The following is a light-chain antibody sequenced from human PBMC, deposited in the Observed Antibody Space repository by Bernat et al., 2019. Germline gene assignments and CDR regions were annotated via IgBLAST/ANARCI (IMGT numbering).Light chain of an antibody. CDR2: LAS. Sequence: DIQMTQSPSSLSASVEDRATFTCRASQNINNYLNWYQQKPGKAPKLLIYLASNLQSGVPSRFSGSGSGTDFTLTISSLQPEDFATYYCQQSYSTPLTFGGGTKVEIK. CDR3: QQSYSTPLT. V-gene: IGKV1-39*01. J-gene: IGKJ4*01. CDR1: QNINNY.